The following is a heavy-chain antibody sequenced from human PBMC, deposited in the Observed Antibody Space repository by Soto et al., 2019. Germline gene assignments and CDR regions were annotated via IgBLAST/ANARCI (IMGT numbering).Heavy chain of an antibody. V-gene: IGHV4-59*01. CDR1: GGSISSYY. J-gene: IGHJ5*02. CDR3: ARVKWELLFGWFDP. D-gene: IGHD1-26*01. Sequence: QVQLQESGPGLVKPSETLSLTCTVSGGSISSYYWSWIRQPPGKGLEWIGYIYYSGSTNYNPSLKGRVTISVDTSKNQFSLKLSSVTAADTAVYYCARVKWELLFGWFDPWGQGTLVTVSS. CDR2: IYYSGST.